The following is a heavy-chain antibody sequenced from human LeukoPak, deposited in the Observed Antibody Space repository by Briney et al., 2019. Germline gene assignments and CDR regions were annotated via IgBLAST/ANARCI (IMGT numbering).Heavy chain of an antibody. V-gene: IGHV4-61*02. J-gene: IGHJ3*02. CDR1: GGSISSGIYY. Sequence: SETLSLTCTVSGGSISSGIYYWSWIRQPAGKGLEWIGRIYTSGSTNYNPSLKSRVTISVDTSKNQFSLKLSSVTAADTAVYYCARVPPYYDILSFDIWGQGTMVTVSS. D-gene: IGHD3-9*01. CDR2: IYTSGST. CDR3: ARVPPYYDILSFDI.